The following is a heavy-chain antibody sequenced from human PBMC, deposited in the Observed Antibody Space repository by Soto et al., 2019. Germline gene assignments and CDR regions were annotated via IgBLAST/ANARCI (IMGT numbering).Heavy chain of an antibody. D-gene: IGHD4-4*01. CDR1: GYTFTGYY. V-gene: IGHV1-2*04. J-gene: IGHJ6*03. CDR3: ARAGTTVTSYYYYYMDV. Sequence: QVQLVQSGAEVKKPGASVKVSCKASGYTFTGYYMHWVRQAPGQGLEWMGWINPNSGGTNYAQKFQGWVTMTGDTSISTAYMELSRLRSDDTAVYYCARAGTTVTSYYYYYMDVWGKGTTVTVSS. CDR2: INPNSGGT.